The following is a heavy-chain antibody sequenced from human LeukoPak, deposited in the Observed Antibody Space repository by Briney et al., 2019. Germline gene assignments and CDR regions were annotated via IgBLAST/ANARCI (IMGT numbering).Heavy chain of an antibody. CDR3: ARMGGYSGSYFVVGP. D-gene: IGHD1-26*01. J-gene: IGHJ5*02. V-gene: IGHV4-39*07. Sequence: SETLSLTCTVSGGSISSSSYYWGWIRQPPGKGLEWIGSIYYSGSTYYNPSLKSRVTISVDKSKNQFSLKLSSVTAADTAVYYCARMGGYSGSYFVVGPWGQGTLVTVSS. CDR2: IYYSGST. CDR1: GGSISSSSYY.